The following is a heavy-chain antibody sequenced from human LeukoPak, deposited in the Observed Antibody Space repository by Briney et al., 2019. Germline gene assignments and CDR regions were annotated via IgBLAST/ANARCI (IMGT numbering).Heavy chain of an antibody. CDR3: ARGSVCSTVVTWFDH. Sequence: GRSLRLSCAASGFTFSSYAMTWVRQAPGKGLEWVAVISYDGSNKYYADSVKGRFTISRDNSKNTLYLQMNSLRAEDTAVYYCARGSVCSTVVTWFDHWGQGTLVTVSS. CDR1: GFTFSSYA. J-gene: IGHJ5*02. CDR2: ISYDGSNK. D-gene: IGHD4-23*01. V-gene: IGHV3-30*01.